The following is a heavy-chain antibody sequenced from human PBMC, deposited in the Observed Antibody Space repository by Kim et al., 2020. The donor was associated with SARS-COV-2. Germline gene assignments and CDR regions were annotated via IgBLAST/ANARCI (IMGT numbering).Heavy chain of an antibody. CDR1: GFTFSTYG. V-gene: IGHV3-33*01. CDR2: ISSDGSHH. D-gene: IGHD2-2*01. J-gene: IGHJ6*01. Sequence: GGSLRLSCAASGFTFSTYGMHWVRQAPGKGLEWVAVISSDGSHHYYADSVRGRFTLSRDNSNNTLYLQMTRLTAEDTAVYYCARPYCTVTSCYLYYY. CDR3: ARPYCTVTSCYLYYY.